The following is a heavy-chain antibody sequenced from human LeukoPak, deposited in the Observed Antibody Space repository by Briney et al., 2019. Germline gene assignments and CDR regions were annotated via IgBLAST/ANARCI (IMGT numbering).Heavy chain of an antibody. Sequence: GGSLRLSCAASGLSVSSNSMTWVRQAPGKGLEWVSVISGSGGSTYYADSVKGRFTISRDNSKNTLYLQMNSLRAEDTAVYYCAWALGYCTNGVCSPSLYFDSWGQGTLVTVSS. J-gene: IGHJ4*02. CDR2: ISGSGGST. CDR1: GLSVSSNS. CDR3: AWALGYCTNGVCSPSLYFDS. D-gene: IGHD2-8*01. V-gene: IGHV3-23*01.